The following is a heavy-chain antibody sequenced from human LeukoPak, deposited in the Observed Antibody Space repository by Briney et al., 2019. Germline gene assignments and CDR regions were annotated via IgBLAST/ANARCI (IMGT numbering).Heavy chain of an antibody. J-gene: IGHJ5*02. Sequence: GSLRLSCAASGFTFSSYWMSLVRQAPGKGLGWGAFIRDGGSNKYYADSVKGRFTISRDNSKNTLYLQMNSLRAEDTAVYYCAKDAHRGYCSSTSCPNWFDPWGQGTLVTVSS. CDR2: IRDGGSNK. CDR3: AKDAHRGYCSSTSCPNWFDP. D-gene: IGHD2-2*01. V-gene: IGHV3-30*02. CDR1: GFTFSSYW.